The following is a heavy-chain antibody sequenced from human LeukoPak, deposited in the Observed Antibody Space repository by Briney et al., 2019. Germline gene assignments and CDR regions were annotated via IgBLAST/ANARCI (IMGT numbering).Heavy chain of an antibody. CDR3: VREPKRTATDAFDV. V-gene: IGHV3-20*04. CDR2: INSNGKSI. Sequence: PGGSLRLSCAASGFTFNDYGMSWVRQAPGKGLEWVSGINSNGKSINYADSVKGRFTISRDYAERSVYLQMNSLRAEDTALYYCVREPKRTATDAFDVWGQGTMVTVSS. CDR1: GFTFNDYG. J-gene: IGHJ3*01.